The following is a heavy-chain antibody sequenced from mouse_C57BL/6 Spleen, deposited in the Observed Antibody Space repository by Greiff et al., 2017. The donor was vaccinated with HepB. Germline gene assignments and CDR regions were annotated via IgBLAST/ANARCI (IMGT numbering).Heavy chain of an antibody. D-gene: IGHD3-2*02. Sequence: VQLQQPGAELVRPGSSVKLSCKASGYTFTIYWMDWVKQRPGQGLEWIGNIYPSDSETHYNQKFKDKATLTVDKSSSTAYMQLSSLTSEDSAVYYCARSSGYPYAMDYWGQGTSVTVSS. CDR1: GYTFTIYW. CDR3: ARSSGYPYAMDY. V-gene: IGHV1-61*01. CDR2: IYPSDSET. J-gene: IGHJ4*01.